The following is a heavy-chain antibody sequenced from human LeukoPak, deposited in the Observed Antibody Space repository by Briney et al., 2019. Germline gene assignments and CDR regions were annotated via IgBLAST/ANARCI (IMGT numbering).Heavy chain of an antibody. J-gene: IGHJ4*02. Sequence: PGGSLRLSCAASGFTFSSYAMSWVRQAPGKGLEWVSAISGSGGSTYYADSVKGRLTISRDNANNSLYLQMSSLRAEDTAVYYCATGQVAGTDYWGQGTLVTVSS. V-gene: IGHV3-23*01. CDR1: GFTFSSYA. CDR2: ISGSGGST. CDR3: ATGQVAGTDY. D-gene: IGHD6-19*01.